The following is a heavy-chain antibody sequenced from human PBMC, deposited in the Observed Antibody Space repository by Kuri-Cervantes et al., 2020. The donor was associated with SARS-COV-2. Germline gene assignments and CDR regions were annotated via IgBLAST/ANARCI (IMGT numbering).Heavy chain of an antibody. Sequence: GESLKISCITSGFTFTHYGMHWVRQAPGKGLEWVALIWYDESYKYYADSVKGRFTMSRDTSKSTVYLQMNSLRVEDTAVYYCARVPRNTQVRGCLSMDVWGQGTTVTVSS. V-gene: IGHV3-33*01. CDR2: IWYDESYK. D-gene: IGHD3-10*01. J-gene: IGHJ6*02. CDR1: GFTFTHYG. CDR3: ARVPRNTQVRGCLSMDV.